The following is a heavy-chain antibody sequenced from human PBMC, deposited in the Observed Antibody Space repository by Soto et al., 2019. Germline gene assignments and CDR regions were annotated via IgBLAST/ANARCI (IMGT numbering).Heavy chain of an antibody. CDR1: GFSLSSYG. CDR3: AKDSESEIQLFYYFES. D-gene: IGHD3-10*01. V-gene: IGHV3-33*06. CDR2: FWYDENNK. J-gene: IGHJ4*02. Sequence: LSCAVSGFSLSSYGMHWVRQAPGKGLEWVALFWYDENNKYYADSVKGRFNNSRDNSKNTLYLQMSSMRAEVTSFYYCAKDSESEIQLFYYFESGCQGTLVYVSS.